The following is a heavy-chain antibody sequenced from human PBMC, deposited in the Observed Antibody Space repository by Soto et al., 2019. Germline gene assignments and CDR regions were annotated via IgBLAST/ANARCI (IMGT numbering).Heavy chain of an antibody. CDR3: VRDASSGYRGWWDP. CDR1: GYTFTSYG. V-gene: IGHV1-18*01. J-gene: IGHJ5*02. CDR2: IIPYNGDT. Sequence: QVQLVQSGTDVKKPGASVMVSGKTSGYTFTSYGISWVRQAPGQGVEWMGLIIPYNGDTIYARKFQGRVIVTADTATSTVYMELRSLRSDDTAVYYCVRDASSGYRGWWDPWGQGTLVTVSS. D-gene: IGHD5-18*01.